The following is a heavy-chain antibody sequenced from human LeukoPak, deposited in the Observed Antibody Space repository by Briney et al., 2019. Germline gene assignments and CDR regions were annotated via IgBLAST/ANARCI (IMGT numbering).Heavy chain of an antibody. V-gene: IGHV4-59*01. Sequence: SGTLSLTCTVSGGSISSYYWGWIRQPPGKGLEWIGYIYYSGSTNYNPSLKSRVTISVDTSKNQFSLKLSSVTAADTAVYYCARDHSSGWYDAFDIWGQGTMVTVSS. J-gene: IGHJ3*02. CDR2: IYYSGST. D-gene: IGHD6-19*01. CDR1: GGSISSYY. CDR3: ARDHSSGWYDAFDI.